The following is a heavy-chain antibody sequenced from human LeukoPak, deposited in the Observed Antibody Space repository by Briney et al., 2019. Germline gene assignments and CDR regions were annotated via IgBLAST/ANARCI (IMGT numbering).Heavy chain of an antibody. CDR1: GFTFSSYS. V-gene: IGHV3-21*01. CDR3: ASPPHLRYCSSTSCTHPTDY. Sequence: GGSPRLSCAASGFTFSSYSMNWVRQAPGKGLEWVSSISSSSSYIYYADSVKGRFTISRDNAKNSLYLQMNSLRAEDTAVYYCASPPHLRYCSSTSCTHPTDYWGQGTLVTVSS. D-gene: IGHD2-2*01. J-gene: IGHJ4*02. CDR2: ISSSSSYI.